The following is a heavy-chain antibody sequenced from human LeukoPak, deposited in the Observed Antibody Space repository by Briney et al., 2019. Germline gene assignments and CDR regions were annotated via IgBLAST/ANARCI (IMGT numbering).Heavy chain of an antibody. D-gene: IGHD3-9*01. CDR2: IKSKTDGGTT. CDR1: GFTFSNAW. J-gene: IGHJ4*02. Sequence: PGGSLRLSCAASGFTFSNAWMSRVRQAPGKGLEWVSRIKSKTDGGTTDYAAPVKGRFTISRDDSKNTLYLQMNSLKTEDTAVYYCTTEGGDYDILTGYFEYFDYWGQGTLVTVSS. V-gene: IGHV3-15*01. CDR3: TTEGGDYDILTGYFEYFDY.